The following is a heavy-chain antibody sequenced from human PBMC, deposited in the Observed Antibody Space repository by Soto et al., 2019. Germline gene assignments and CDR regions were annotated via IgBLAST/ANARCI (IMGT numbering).Heavy chain of an antibody. CDR2: VRNKANSYTT. J-gene: IGHJ4*02. D-gene: IGHD1-26*01. CDR3: ARVSTTSIDY. CDR1: GFTFSDHY. Sequence: ESGGGLVHPGGSLRLSCAASGFTFSDHYMDWVRQAPGKGLEWVGRVRNKANSYTTEYAASVKGRFTISRDDSKNSLYLQMTSLKIKDTSVYYCARVSTTSIDYWGQGTLVTVSS. V-gene: IGHV3-72*01.